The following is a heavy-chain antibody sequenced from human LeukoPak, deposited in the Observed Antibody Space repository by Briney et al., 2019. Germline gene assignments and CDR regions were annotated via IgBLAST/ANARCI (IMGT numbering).Heavy chain of an antibody. CDR2: INHSGST. CDR3: ARRPLGYCSSTSCAGRYWFDP. D-gene: IGHD2-2*01. V-gene: IGHV4-34*01. CDR1: GGSFSGYY. J-gene: IGHJ5*02. Sequence: PSETLSLTCAVYGGSFSGYYRSWIRQPPGKGLEWMGEINHSGSTNYNPSLKSRVTISVDTFKNQFSLKLSSVTAADTAVYYCARRPLGYCSSTSCAGRYWFDPWGQGTLVTVSS.